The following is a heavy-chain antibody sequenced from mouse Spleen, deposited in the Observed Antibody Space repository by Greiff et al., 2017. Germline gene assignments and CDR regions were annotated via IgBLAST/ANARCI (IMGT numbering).Heavy chain of an antibody. CDR2: IDPENGDT. CDR1: GYTFTSYW. J-gene: IGHJ2*01. CDR3: TFYGNYPYYFDY. V-gene: IGHV14-4*01. D-gene: IGHD2-1*01. Sequence: EVQLQQPGAELVKPGASVKMSCKASGYTFTSYWITWVKQRPEQGLEWIGWIDPENGDTEYASKFQGKATITADTSSNTAYLQLSSLTSEDTAVYYCTFYGNYPYYFDYWGQGTTLTVSS.